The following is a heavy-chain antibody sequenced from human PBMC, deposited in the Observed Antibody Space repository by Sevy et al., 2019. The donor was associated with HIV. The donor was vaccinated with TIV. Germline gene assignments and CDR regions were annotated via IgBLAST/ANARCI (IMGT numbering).Heavy chain of an antibody. J-gene: IGHJ4*02. Sequence: SETLSLTCTVSGGSISSYYWSWIRQPPGKGLEWIGYIYYSGSTNYDPSLKSRVTISVDTSKNQCSLKLSAVTAADTAVYYCARGDGYNCDYWGQGTLVTVSS. CDR1: GGSISSYY. V-gene: IGHV4-59*01. D-gene: IGHD5-12*01. CDR2: IYYSGST. CDR3: ARGDGYNCDY.